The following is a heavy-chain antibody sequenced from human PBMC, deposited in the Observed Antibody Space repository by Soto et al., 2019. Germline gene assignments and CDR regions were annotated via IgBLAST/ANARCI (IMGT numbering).Heavy chain of an antibody. V-gene: IGHV5-10-1*03. J-gene: IGHJ6*02. CDR2: IDPSDSYT. CDR3: ARLVDTAMANGGYYYGMDV. Sequence: EVQLVQSGAEVKKPGESLRISCKGSGYSFTSYWISWVRQMPGKGLEWMGRIDPSDSYTNYSPSFQGHVTISADKSISTAYLQWSSLKASDTAMHYCARLVDTAMANGGYYYGMDVWGQGTTVTVSS. D-gene: IGHD5-18*01. CDR1: GYSFTSYW.